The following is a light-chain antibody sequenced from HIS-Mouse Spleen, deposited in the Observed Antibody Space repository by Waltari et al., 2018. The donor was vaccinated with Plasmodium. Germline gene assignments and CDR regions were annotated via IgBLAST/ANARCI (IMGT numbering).Light chain of an antibody. Sequence: SSELTQPPSVSVSQGQTARIPCSGDALPKKSAYWYQQKSGQAPVLVIYEDSKRPSGIPERFSGSSSGTMATLTISGAQVEDEADYYCYSTDSSGNHRVFGGGTKLTVL. CDR3: YSTDSSGNHRV. V-gene: IGLV3-10*01. CDR2: EDS. CDR1: ALPKKS. J-gene: IGLJ3*02.